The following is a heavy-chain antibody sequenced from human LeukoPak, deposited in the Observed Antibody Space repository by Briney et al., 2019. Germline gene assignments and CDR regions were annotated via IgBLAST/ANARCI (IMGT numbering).Heavy chain of an antibody. J-gene: IGHJ4*02. D-gene: IGHD5-18*01. CDR3: AREGGDTAMVTLYYFDY. CDR2: IIPIFGTA. Sequence: ASVKVSCKASGGTFSRYAISWVRQSPGQGLEWMGGIIPIFGTANYAQKFQGRVTITADESTSTAYMELSSLRSEDTAVYYCAREGGDTAMVTLYYFDYWGQGTLVTVSS. CDR1: GGTFSRYA. V-gene: IGHV1-69*13.